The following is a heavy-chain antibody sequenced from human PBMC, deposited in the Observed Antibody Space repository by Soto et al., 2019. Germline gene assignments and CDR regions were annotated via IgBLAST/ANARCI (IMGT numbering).Heavy chain of an antibody. D-gene: IGHD1-26*01. V-gene: IGHV4-59*01. J-gene: IGHJ3*02. CDR3: ARAPGLYSGSYRGTFDI. CDR2: IYYKGST. CDR1: GGSISSNW. Sequence: PSETLSLICTVSGGSISSNWWIWVRQPPGRGLEWIGYIYYKGSTNYNPSHKSRVTISVDTSKNHFSLKLSSVTAADTAIYYCARAPGLYSGSYRGTFDIWGQGTMVTVSS.